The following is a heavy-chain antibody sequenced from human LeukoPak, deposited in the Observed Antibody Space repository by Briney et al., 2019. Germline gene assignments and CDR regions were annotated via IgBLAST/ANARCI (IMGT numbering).Heavy chain of an antibody. J-gene: IGHJ5*02. CDR1: GYTFTDYY. V-gene: IGHV1-2*02. D-gene: IGHD1-26*01. CDR2: INPNGGVT. CDR3: ARQWELGLGFDP. Sequence: ASVKVSCKASGYTFTDYYIHWVRQAPGQGLEWMGWINPNGGVTNYAQKFQGRVTMTRDTSISIAYMELSRLTSDDTAVYYCARQWELGLGFDPWGQGTLVTVSS.